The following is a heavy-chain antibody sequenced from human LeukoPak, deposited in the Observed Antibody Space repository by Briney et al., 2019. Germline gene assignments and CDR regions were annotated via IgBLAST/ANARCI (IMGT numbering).Heavy chain of an antibody. D-gene: IGHD6-19*01. CDR3: ARDSSGWYNFDY. Sequence: ASVKVSCKAFGYTITGYYIHWVRQAPGQGLEWMGWISVYNGNTNYAQKRQGRVTMTTDTSTSTAYMELRSLRSDDTAVYYCARDSSGWYNFDYWGQGTLVTVSS. CDR1: GYTITGYY. CDR2: ISVYNGNT. J-gene: IGHJ4*02. V-gene: IGHV1-18*04.